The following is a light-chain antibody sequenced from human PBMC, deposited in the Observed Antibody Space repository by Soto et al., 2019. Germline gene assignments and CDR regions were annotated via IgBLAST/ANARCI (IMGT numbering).Light chain of an antibody. CDR3: HQYSSSSYT. Sequence: EIVLTQSPGTLSLSPGERATLSCRASQSVSSSYLAWYQQKPGQAPRLLIYGASSRDTGIPDRFRGSGSGTAFTLTITILDPEDSALYYFHQYSSSSYTFGQPTKLDIK. CDR2: GAS. V-gene: IGKV3-20*01. CDR1: QSVSSSY. J-gene: IGKJ2*01.